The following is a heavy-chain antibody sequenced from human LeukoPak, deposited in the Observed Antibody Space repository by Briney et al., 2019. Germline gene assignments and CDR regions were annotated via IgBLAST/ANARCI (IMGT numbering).Heavy chain of an antibody. V-gene: IGHV3-11*06. D-gene: IGHD6-13*01. Sequence: GGSLRLSCAASGFTFSDYYMSWIRQAPGKGLEWVSYISSSSSYTNYADSVKGRFTISRDNAKNSLYLQMNSLRAEDTAVYYCAREAAAGTGYYYYYGMDVWGKGTMVTVSS. CDR3: AREAAAGTGYYYYYGMDV. CDR1: GFTFSDYY. CDR2: ISSSSSYT. J-gene: IGHJ6*04.